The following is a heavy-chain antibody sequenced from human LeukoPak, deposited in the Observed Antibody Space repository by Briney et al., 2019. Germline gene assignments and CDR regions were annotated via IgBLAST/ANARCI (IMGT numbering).Heavy chain of an antibody. CDR2: ISGSGGST. CDR3: AKSRTGYSSSWYAY. J-gene: IGHJ4*02. Sequence: ISGSGGSTYYADSVKGRFTISRDNSKNTLYLQMNSLRAEDTAVYYCAKSRTGYSSSWYAYWGQGTLVTVSS. V-gene: IGHV3-23*01. D-gene: IGHD6-13*01.